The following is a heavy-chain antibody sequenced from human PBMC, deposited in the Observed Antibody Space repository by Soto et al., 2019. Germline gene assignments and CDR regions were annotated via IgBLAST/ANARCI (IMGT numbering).Heavy chain of an antibody. CDR1: GHTFTGYY. CDR3: ARESGSGWFDY. D-gene: IGHD6-19*01. J-gene: IGHJ4*02. V-gene: IGHV1-2*02. CDR2: INPNSGGT. Sequence: ASRKVSCKASGHTFTGYYMHWVRQAPGQGLEWMGWINPNSGGTNYAQKFQGRFTMTRDTSISTAYMELSRLRSDDTAVYYCARESGSGWFDYWGQGTLVTVSS.